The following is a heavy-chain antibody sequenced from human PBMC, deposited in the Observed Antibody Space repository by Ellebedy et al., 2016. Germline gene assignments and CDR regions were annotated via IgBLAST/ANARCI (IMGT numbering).Heavy chain of an antibody. V-gene: IGHV4-4*02. CDR3: ARGGCSSTSCYLLG. J-gene: IGHJ4*02. CDR1: GGSISSSNW. Sequence: GSLRLSXAVSGGSISSSNWWSWVRQPPGKGLEWIGEIYHSGNTNYNTSLKSRVTISVDKSKNQFSLKLSSVTAADTAMYYCARGGCSSTSCYLLGWGQGTLVTVSS. D-gene: IGHD2-2*01. CDR2: IYHSGNT.